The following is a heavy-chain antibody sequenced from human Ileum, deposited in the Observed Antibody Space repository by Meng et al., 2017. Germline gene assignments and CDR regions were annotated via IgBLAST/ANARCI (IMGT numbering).Heavy chain of an antibody. CDR3: ANRNGGDY. V-gene: IGHV4-31*03. CDR1: GASISSGNYY. CDR2: IYCTGST. D-gene: IGHD1-1*01. Sequence: LRLSCTVSGASISSGNYYWSWIRQHPGKGQEWIGFIYCTGSTPDDPPLKSRVTISVDTSKDKFSLEWNAVTTTDTAEYYCANRNGGDYWGQGTLVTVSS. J-gene: IGHJ4*02.